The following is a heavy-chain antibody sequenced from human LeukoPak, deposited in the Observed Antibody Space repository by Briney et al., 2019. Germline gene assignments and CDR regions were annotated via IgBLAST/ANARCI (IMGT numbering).Heavy chain of an antibody. J-gene: IGHJ5*02. CDR3: ARAPHVSGWFDP. V-gene: IGHV4-59*12. Sequence: SETLSLTCTVSGGSISSYYWSWIRQPPGKGLEWIGYIYYSGSTNYNPSLKSRVTISVDTSKNQFSLKLSSVTAADTAVYYCARAPHVSGWFDPWGQGTLVTVSS. CDR2: IYYSGST. CDR1: GGSISSYY. D-gene: IGHD1-26*01.